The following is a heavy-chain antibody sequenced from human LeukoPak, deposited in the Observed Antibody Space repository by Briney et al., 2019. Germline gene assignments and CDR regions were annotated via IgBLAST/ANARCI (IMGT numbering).Heavy chain of an antibody. CDR3: ARRGLVVVPL. Sequence: PSETLSLTCAVSGGSVSTTSSYWVWVRQPPGKGLEWVGSIYYGGSTHYIPSLKSRLTISVDTSKNQFSLKLTSVTAADTAVYYCARRGLVVVPLWGQGILVTVSS. D-gene: IGHD2-21*01. J-gene: IGHJ4*02. V-gene: IGHV4-39*01. CDR1: GGSVSTTSSY. CDR2: IYYGGST.